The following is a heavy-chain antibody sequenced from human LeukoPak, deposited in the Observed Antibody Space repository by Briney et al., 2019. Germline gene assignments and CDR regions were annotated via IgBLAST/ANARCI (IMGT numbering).Heavy chain of an antibody. J-gene: IGHJ6*03. Sequence: GGSLRLSCAASGFTFSSYSMYWVRQAPGKGLEWVSSISSSSSYIYYADSVKGRFTISRDNAKNSLYLQMNSLRADDTAVYYCARFAAGGSYYYYMDVWGKGTTVTVSS. V-gene: IGHV3-21*01. CDR2: ISSSSSYI. D-gene: IGHD6-25*01. CDR3: ARFAAGGSYYYYMDV. CDR1: GFTFSSYS.